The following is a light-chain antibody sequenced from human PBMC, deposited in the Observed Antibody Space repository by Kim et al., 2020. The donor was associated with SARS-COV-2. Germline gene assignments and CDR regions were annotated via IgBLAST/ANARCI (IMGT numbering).Light chain of an antibody. CDR2: DAS. Sequence: IQLTQSPSSLSASVGDRVTITCQASQDISNYLNWYQQKPGEAPKLLVYDASYLEAGVPSRFSGSGSGTDFTFTISSLQPEDLATYYCQQYNDLPVTFGGGTKVDIK. V-gene: IGKV1-33*01. CDR3: QQYNDLPVT. J-gene: IGKJ4*01. CDR1: QDISNY.